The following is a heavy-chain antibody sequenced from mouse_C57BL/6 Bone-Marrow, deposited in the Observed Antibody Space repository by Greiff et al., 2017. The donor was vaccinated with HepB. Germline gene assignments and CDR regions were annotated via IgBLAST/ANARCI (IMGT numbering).Heavy chain of an antibody. J-gene: IGHJ4*01. V-gene: IGHV1-80*01. D-gene: IGHD4-1*01. CDR1: GYAFSSYW. Sequence: VQGVESGAELVKPGASVKISCKASGYAFSSYWMNWVKQRPGKGLEWIGQIYPGDGDTNYNGKFKGKATLTADKSSSTAYMQLSSLTSEDSAVYFCAKLGFYAMDYWGQGTSVTVSS. CDR2: IYPGDGDT. CDR3: AKLGFYAMDY.